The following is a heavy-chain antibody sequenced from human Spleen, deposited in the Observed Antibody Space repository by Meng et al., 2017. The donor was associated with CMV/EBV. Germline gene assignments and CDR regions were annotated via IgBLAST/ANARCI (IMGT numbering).Heavy chain of an antibody. CDR1: GFTFSDYY. D-gene: IGHD4-11*01. CDR2: IKQDGSEK. Sequence: GESLKISCAASGFTFSDYYMSWVRQAPGKGLEWVGNIKQDGSEKYYVDSVKGRFTISRDNAKNSLYLQMNSLRAEDTAAYYCARGDPLTTDYWGQGTLVTVSS. V-gene: IGHV3-7*01. CDR3: ARGDPLTTDY. J-gene: IGHJ4*02.